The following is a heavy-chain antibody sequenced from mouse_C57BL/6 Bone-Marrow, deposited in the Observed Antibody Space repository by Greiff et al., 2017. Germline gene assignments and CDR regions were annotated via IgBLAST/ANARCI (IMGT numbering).Heavy chain of an antibody. CDR1: GYTFTSYW. CDR3: ARLAGSTSFDY. Sequence: QVQLQQPGAELVKPGASVKLSCKASGYTFTSYWMQWVKQRPGQGLEWIGEIDPSDSYTNYNQKFKGKATLTVDTSSSTAYMQLSSLTSEDSAVYYCARLAGSTSFDYWGQGTTLTVSS. CDR2: IDPSDSYT. D-gene: IGHD1-1*01. J-gene: IGHJ2*01. V-gene: IGHV1-50*01.